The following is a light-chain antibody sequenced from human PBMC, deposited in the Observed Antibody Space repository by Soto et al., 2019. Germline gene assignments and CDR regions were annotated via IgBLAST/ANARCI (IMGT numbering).Light chain of an antibody. J-gene: IGLJ2*01. CDR2: AVT. CDR3: AAWDDSLNGVV. Sequence: QSVLTQPASVSGSPGQSITISCTGTSSDVGGYNYVSWYQQHPGKAPKLMIYAVTDRPSGVSSRFSGSKSGNTASLTISGLQAEDEADYYCAAWDDSLNGVVFGGGTKLTVL. V-gene: IGLV2-14*01. CDR1: SSDVGGYNY.